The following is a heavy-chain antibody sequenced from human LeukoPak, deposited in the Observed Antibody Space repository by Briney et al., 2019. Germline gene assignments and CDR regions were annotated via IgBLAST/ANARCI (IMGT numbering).Heavy chain of an antibody. CDR1: GYTFTGYY. Sequence: ASVKVSCQASGYTFTGYYMHWVRQAPGQGLEWVGWINPNSGGTNYAQKFQGRVTMTRDTSISTAYMELSRLRSDDTAVYYCARDYGSGSYYVRYNWFDPWGQGTLVTVSS. V-gene: IGHV1-2*02. CDR3: ARDYGSGSYYVRYNWFDP. D-gene: IGHD3-10*01. J-gene: IGHJ5*02. CDR2: INPNSGGT.